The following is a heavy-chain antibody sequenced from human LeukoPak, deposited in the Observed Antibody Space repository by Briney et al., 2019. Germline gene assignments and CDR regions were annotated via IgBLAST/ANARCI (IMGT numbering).Heavy chain of an antibody. CDR2: INSDGSST. CDR3: ARDNFKWGTSKWFDP. D-gene: IGHD2-8*01. V-gene: IGHV3-74*01. Sequence: GGSLRLSCAASGFTFSSYWMHWVRQAPGKGLVWVSRINSDGSSTSYADSVKGRFTISRDNAKNTLYLQMNSLRAEDTAVYYCARDNFKWGTSKWFDPWGQGTLVTVSS. CDR1: GFTFSSYW. J-gene: IGHJ5*02.